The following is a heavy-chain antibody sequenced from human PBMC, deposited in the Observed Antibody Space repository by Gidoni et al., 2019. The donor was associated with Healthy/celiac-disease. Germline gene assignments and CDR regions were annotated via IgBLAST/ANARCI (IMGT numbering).Heavy chain of an antibody. CDR2: IRSKAYGGTT. Sequence: EVQLVESGGGLVQPGRSLRLSCTASGFTFDDYALSWFRQAPGKGLEWVGFIRSKAYGGTTEYAASVKGRFTISRDDSKSIAYLQMNSLKTEDTAVYYCTREIGDYYDSSGYAFDIWGQGTMVTVSS. CDR3: TREIGDYYDSSGYAFDI. J-gene: IGHJ3*02. CDR1: GFTFDDYA. D-gene: IGHD3-22*01. V-gene: IGHV3-49*03.